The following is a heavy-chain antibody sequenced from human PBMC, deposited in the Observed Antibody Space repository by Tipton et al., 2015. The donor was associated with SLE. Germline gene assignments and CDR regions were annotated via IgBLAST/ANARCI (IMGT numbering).Heavy chain of an antibody. CDR2: IYTSGST. V-gene: IGHV4-61*02. CDR3: ARCDCSSTSCYLAY. CDR1: GGSISSGSYY. D-gene: IGHD2-2*01. J-gene: IGHJ4*02. Sequence: TLSLTCTVSGGSISSGSYYWSWIRQPAGKGLEWIGRIYTSGSTNYNPSLKSRVTISVDTSKNQFSLKLSSVAAADTAVYYCARCDCSSTSCYLAYWGQGTLVPVSA.